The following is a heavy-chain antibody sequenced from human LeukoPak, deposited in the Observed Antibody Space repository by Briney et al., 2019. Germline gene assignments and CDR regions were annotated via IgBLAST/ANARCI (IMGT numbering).Heavy chain of an antibody. J-gene: IGHJ6*02. CDR3: ARVGDDRNYYYYYGMDV. Sequence: SETLPLTCAVYGGSFSGYYWSWIRQPPGKGLEWIGEINHSGSTNYNPSLKSRVTISVDTSKNQFSLKLSSVTAADTAVYYCARVGDDRNYYYYYGMDVWGQGTTVTVSS. V-gene: IGHV4-34*01. D-gene: IGHD4-17*01. CDR1: GGSFSGYY. CDR2: INHSGST.